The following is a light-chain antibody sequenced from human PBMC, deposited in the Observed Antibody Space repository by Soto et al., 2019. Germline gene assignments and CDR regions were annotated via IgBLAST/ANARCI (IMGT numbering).Light chain of an antibody. Sequence: SYELTQPPSVSVSPGQTASITCSGDKLGDKFACWYQQNPGQSPVMVIYQDTKRPSGIPERFSGSNSGNTATLTISGTQAMDEADYYCQAWDSSTAVFGGGTKVTVL. J-gene: IGLJ2*01. CDR3: QAWDSSTAV. CDR1: KLGDKF. CDR2: QDT. V-gene: IGLV3-1*01.